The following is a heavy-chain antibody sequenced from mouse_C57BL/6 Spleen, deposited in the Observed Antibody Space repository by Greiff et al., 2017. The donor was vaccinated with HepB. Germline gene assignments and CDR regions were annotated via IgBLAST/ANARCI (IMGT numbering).Heavy chain of an antibody. CDR1: GYTFTSYW. J-gene: IGHJ2*01. CDR2: IYPGSGST. CDR3: ASPRSGDYFDY. Sequence: QVHVKQPGAELVKPGASVKMSCKASGYTFTSYWITWVKQRPGQGLEWIGDIYPGSGSTNYNEKFKSKATLTVDTSSSTAYMQLSSLTSEDSAVYYCASPRSGDYFDYWGQGTTLTVSS. V-gene: IGHV1-55*01.